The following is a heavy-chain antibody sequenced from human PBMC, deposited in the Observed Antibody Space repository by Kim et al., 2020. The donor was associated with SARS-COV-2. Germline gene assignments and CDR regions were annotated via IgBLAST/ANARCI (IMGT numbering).Heavy chain of an antibody. D-gene: IGHD6-19*01. CDR2: ST. V-gene: IGHV4-4*07. J-gene: IGHJ4*02. CDR3: ARETPVAGAY. Sequence: STNYNPSLKSRVTMSVDTSKNQSSLKLSSVTAADTAVYYCARETPVAGAYWGQGTLVTVSS.